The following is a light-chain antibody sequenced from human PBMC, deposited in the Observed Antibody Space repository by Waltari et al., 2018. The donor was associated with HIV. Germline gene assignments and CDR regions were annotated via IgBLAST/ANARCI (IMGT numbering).Light chain of an antibody. J-gene: IGKJ4*01. V-gene: IGKV3-15*01. CDR1: QSIGTA. Sequence: EVVMTQSPVTLSVSPGERVTLSCRASQSIGTALAWYQQKPGQAARLLIYGASTRATGIPASVSGSGSGKDLTLTISSLQSEDFAVYYCQQYNSWPLTFGGGTRVELK. CDR2: GAS. CDR3: QQYNSWPLT.